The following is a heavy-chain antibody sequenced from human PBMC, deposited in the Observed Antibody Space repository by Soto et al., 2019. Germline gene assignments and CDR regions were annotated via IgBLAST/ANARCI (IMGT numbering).Heavy chain of an antibody. J-gene: IGHJ1*01. D-gene: IGHD6-13*01. CDR3: ARDRKAAGTEEYFQH. CDR1: GFTVSSNY. Sequence: GGSLRLSCAASGFTVSSNYMSWVRQAPGKGLEWVSVIYSGGSTYYADSVKGRFTISRDNSKNTLYLQMNSLRAEDTAVYYCARDRKAAGTEEYFQHWGQGTLVTVSS. V-gene: IGHV3-53*01. CDR2: IYSGGST.